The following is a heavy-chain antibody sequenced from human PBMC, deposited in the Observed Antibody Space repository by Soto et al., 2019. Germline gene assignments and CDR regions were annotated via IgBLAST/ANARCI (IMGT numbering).Heavy chain of an antibody. CDR1: GYIFIDYG. V-gene: IGHV1-18*04. Sequence: ASVKVSCKTCGYIFIDYGMSWVGQAPGQGREWMGWVSPYNGNTIYAPKVEGRVIMTTDTSTTTAYMELSIPRLAITAVNYCASDVPGWGGTTFHGMDVWAQETLLTVSS. CDR3: ASDVPGWGGTTFHGMDV. CDR2: VSPYNGNT. J-gene: IGHJ6*02. D-gene: IGHD3-16*01.